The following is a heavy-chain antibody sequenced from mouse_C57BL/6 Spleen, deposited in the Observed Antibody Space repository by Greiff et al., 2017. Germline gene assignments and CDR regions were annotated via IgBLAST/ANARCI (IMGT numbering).Heavy chain of an antibody. CDR1: GYTFTSYW. CDR3: ARGGGISNPYFDY. V-gene: IGHV1-64*01. J-gene: IGHJ2*01. Sequence: QVQLKQPGAELVKPGASVKLSCKASGYTFTSYWMHWVKQRPGQGLEWIGMIHPNSGSTNYNEKFKSKATLTVDKSSSTAYMQLSSLTSEDSAVYYCARGGGISNPYFDYWGQGTTLTVSS. CDR2: IHPNSGST. D-gene: IGHD2-5*01.